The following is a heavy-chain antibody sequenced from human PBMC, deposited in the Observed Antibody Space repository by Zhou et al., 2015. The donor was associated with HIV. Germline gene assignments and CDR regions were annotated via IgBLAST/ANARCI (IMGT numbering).Heavy chain of an antibody. D-gene: IGHD3-3*01. J-gene: IGHJ6*03. CDR3: ARGPTGNYDFWSGYTYYMDV. CDR2: IIPIFGTA. Sequence: QVQLVQSGAEVKKPGSSVKVSCKASGGTFSSYAISWVRQAPGQGLEWMGGIIPIFGTANYAQKFQGRVTITADESTSTAYMELSSLRSEDTAVYYCARGPTGNYDFWSGYTYYMDVWGKGTTVTVSS. V-gene: IGHV1-69*01. CDR1: GGTFSSYA.